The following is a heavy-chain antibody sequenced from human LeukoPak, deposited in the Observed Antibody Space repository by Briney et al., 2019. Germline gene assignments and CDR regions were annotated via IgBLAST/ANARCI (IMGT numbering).Heavy chain of an antibody. Sequence: SETLSLTCNVSGGSISSSYWSWIRQPAGKGLEWIGRIYTSGSTNYNPSLKSRVTMSVDTSKNQFSLKLSSVTAADTAVYYCARDRYNWNLGAFDIWGQGTMVTVSS. D-gene: IGHD1-7*01. V-gene: IGHV4-4*07. CDR2: IYTSGST. CDR3: ARDRYNWNLGAFDI. CDR1: GGSISSSY. J-gene: IGHJ3*02.